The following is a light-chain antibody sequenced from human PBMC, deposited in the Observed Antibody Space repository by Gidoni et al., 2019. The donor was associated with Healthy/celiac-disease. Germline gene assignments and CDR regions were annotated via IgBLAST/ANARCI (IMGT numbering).Light chain of an antibody. V-gene: IGKV3D-20*01. J-gene: IGKJ4*01. Sequence: EIVLMQSPATLSLSPGKRATLTCGASLSVSSSYLAWYQQKPGLAPRLLIYDASSRATGIPDRFSGSGSGTDFTLTISRLEPEDFAVYYCQQYGSSPSTFXGXTKVEIK. CDR2: DAS. CDR1: LSVSSSY. CDR3: QQYGSSPST.